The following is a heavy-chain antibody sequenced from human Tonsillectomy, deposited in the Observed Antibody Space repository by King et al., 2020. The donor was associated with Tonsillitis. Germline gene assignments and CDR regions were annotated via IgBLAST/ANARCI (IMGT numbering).Heavy chain of an antibody. CDR3: ANSAARNGMDV. CDR2: RRRRGMRT. V-gene: IGHV3-23*04. J-gene: IGHJ6*02. CDR1: GLAYQKQE. D-gene: IGHD6-6*01. Sequence: VQLVQSGGGLVQPGGSLRLSCAASGLAYQKQERKGGCHGRGKGREGGEERRRRGMRTLEEESVKGRGTISRDNSKNMLYLQMNSLRVEDTAVYYCANSAARNGMDVWGQGTTVTVSS.